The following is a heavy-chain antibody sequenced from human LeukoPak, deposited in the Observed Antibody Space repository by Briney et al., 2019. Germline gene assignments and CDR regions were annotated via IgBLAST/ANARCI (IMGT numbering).Heavy chain of an antibody. V-gene: IGHV3-7*03. D-gene: IGHD3-16*02. Sequence: GSLRLSCAASGFTFSSYWMTWVRQAPGKGLEWVANIKQDGSEKYYVDSVKGRFTISRDNAKNSLYLQMNSLRAEDTAVYYCARDILSGMGAFDIWGQGTMVTVSS. CDR1: GFTFSSYW. CDR3: ARDILSGMGAFDI. J-gene: IGHJ3*02. CDR2: IKQDGSEK.